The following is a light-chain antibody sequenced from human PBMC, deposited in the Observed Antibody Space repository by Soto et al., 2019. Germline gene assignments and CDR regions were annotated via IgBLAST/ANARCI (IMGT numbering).Light chain of an antibody. V-gene: IGKV1-6*01. CDR2: AAS. CDR3: LQDYNYPRT. Sequence: AVQMTQSPSSLSASVGDRVTITCRASQAIRSDLGWYQMKPGKVPKLLIYAASNLKSGVPSRFIGRGYGTDFTLTISSLQPEDFATYYCLQDYNYPRTFGQGTKVEI. CDR1: QAIRSD. J-gene: IGKJ1*01.